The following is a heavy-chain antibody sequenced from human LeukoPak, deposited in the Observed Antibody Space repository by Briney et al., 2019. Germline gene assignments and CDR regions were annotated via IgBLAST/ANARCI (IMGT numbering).Heavy chain of an antibody. Sequence: PGGSLRLSCAASGFTFSRYAMSWVRQAPGKGLEWVSSIGGSGGTTYYADSVQGRFTISRDNSNNTLYLQMNSLSAADTAVYYCARGRLVYDSSGYYLDAFDLWGQGTMVTVSS. CDR2: IGGSGGTT. CDR1: GFTFSRYA. CDR3: ARGRLVYDSSGYYLDAFDL. D-gene: IGHD3-22*01. V-gene: IGHV3-23*01. J-gene: IGHJ3*01.